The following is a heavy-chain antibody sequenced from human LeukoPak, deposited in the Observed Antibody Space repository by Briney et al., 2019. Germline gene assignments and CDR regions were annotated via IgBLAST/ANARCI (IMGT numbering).Heavy chain of an antibody. CDR1: GGSISGSSYY. V-gene: IGHV4-39*01. D-gene: IGHD3-10*01. CDR3: ARHYGL. J-gene: IGHJ4*02. CDR2: IYYSGST. Sequence: PSETLSLTCTVSGGSISGSSYYWGWIRQPPGKGLEWIGSIYYSGSTYYNPSLKSRVTISVDTSKNQFSLKLNAVIATDAAVYYCARHYGLWGQGTLVTVSS.